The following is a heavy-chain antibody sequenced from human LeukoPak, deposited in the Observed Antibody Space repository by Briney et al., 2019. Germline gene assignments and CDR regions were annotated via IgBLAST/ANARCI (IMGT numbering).Heavy chain of an antibody. V-gene: IGHV3-30*02. Sequence: GGSLRLSCAASGFTFSSYGMHWVRQAPGKGLEWVAFIRYDGSNKYYADSVKGRFTISRDNSKNTLYLQMNSLRAEDTAVYYCAKPRYCSGGSCLEDYYYGMDVWGQGNTVTVSS. J-gene: IGHJ6*02. CDR1: GFTFSSYG. CDR3: AKPRYCSGGSCLEDYYYGMDV. CDR2: IRYDGSNK. D-gene: IGHD2-15*01.